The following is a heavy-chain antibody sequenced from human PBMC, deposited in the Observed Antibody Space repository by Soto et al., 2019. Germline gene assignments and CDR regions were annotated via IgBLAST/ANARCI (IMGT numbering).Heavy chain of an antibody. CDR3: ARDRRDPYCSGTSCQDGARDFDY. V-gene: IGHV3-21*01. CDR1: GFTLSYYS. D-gene: IGHD2-2*01. CDR2: ITSSSSYM. Sequence: GGSLRLSCAASGFTLSYYSMNWVRQAPGKGLEWVSFITSSSSYMYYADSVKGRFTISRDNAKNSVYLQRNSLRAEDTAVYYCARDRRDPYCSGTSCQDGARDFDYWGQGTLVTVSS. J-gene: IGHJ4*02.